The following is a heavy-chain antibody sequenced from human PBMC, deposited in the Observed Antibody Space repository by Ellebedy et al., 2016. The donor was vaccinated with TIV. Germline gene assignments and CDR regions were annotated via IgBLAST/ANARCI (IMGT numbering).Heavy chain of an antibody. D-gene: IGHD3-16*02. CDR1: GFTFSSYS. J-gene: IGHJ4*02. V-gene: IGHV3-48*04. Sequence: GGSLRLXXAASGFTFSSYSMNWVRQAPGKGLKWVSSISSSGSTIYYADSVKGRFTISRDNAKNSLYLQMNSLRAEDTAVYYCARDWGRYPYYFDYWGQGTLVTVSS. CDR3: ARDWGRYPYYFDY. CDR2: ISSSGSTI.